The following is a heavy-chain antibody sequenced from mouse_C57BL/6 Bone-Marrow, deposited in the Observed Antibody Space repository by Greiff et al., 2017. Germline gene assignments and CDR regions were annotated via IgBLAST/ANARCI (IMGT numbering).Heavy chain of an antibody. CDR1: GYSITSGYY. Sequence: EVQLQQSGPGLVKPSQSLSLTCSVTGYSITSGYYWNWIRQFPGNKLEWMGYISYDGSNNYNPSLKNRISITRDTSKNQFFLKLNSVTTEDTATYYCAIYYYGSSYWYFDVWGTGTTVTVSS. D-gene: IGHD1-1*01. CDR2: ISYDGSN. V-gene: IGHV3-6*01. CDR3: AIYYYGSSYWYFDV. J-gene: IGHJ1*03.